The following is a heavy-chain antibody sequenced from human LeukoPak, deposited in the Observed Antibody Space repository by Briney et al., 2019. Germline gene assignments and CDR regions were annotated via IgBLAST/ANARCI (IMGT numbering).Heavy chain of an antibody. J-gene: IGHJ4*02. CDR1: GFTVSGNY. V-gene: IGHV3-53*01. Sequence: PGGSLRLSCAVSGFTVSGNYMSWVRQAPGKGLEWVSLIYSGGTTYYADSVKGRSTISRDNSKNTLYLQMNSLRAEDTAVYYCARRAGGYSHPYDYWGQGILVTVSS. D-gene: IGHD4-23*01. CDR3: ARRAGGYSHPYDY. CDR2: IYSGGTT.